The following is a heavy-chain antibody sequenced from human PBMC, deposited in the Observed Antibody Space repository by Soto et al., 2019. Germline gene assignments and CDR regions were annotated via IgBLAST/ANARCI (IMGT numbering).Heavy chain of an antibody. Sequence: QAQLVQSGAEVKKPGASVTVSCKASGYDYVTYAITWVRQRPGQGLEWMGWISTLNGNTNYAQNFQGRVTMTTDTSTRIVHLELRSLRSDDTAVYYCARRVQVWLPDYYGMDVWGQGTTVTVSS. J-gene: IGHJ6*02. CDR2: ISTLNGNT. CDR3: ARRVQVWLPDYYGMDV. D-gene: IGHD5-18*01. V-gene: IGHV1-18*01. CDR1: GYDYVTYA.